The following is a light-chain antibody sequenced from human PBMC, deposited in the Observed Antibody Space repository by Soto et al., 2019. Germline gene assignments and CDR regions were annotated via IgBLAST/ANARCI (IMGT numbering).Light chain of an antibody. CDR3: QQFNVWHRT. CDR1: QSVGSN. V-gene: IGKV3-15*01. CDR2: GAS. J-gene: IGKJ1*01. Sequence: EIVLTQSPCSLSLSPGERATLSCRASQSVGSNLAWYQQKPGQAPRLLIYGASTRATDIPARFSGSGSGTEFALTINSLQSEDFAVYFCQQFNVWHRTFGQGTKVDIK.